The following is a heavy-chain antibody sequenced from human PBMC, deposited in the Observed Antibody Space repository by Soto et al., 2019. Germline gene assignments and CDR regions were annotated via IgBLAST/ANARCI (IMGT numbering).Heavy chain of an antibody. CDR3: SRDYGYCSGGSCYIGWFDP. Sequence: ASVKVSCKASGYTFTSYGISWVRQAPGQGLEWMGWISAYNGNTNYAQKLQGRVTMTTDTSTSTAYMELRSLRSDDTAVYYCSRDYGYCSGGSCYIGWFDPWGQGTLVTVSS. CDR2: ISAYNGNT. J-gene: IGHJ5*02. V-gene: IGHV1-18*01. D-gene: IGHD2-15*01. CDR1: GYTFTSYG.